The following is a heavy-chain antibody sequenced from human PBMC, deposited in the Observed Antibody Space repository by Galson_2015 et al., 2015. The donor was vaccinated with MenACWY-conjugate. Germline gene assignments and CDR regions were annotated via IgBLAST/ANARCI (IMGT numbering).Heavy chain of an antibody. D-gene: IGHD6-19*01. Sequence: SLRLSCAASGFTVSSNYMSWVRQAPGKGLEWVSVIYSGGSIYYADSVKGRVTISRDNSKNTVSLQMNNLRAEDTAEYYCAKDAQWSFDIWGQGTKVTVSS. CDR3: AKDAQWSFDI. V-gene: IGHV3-66*02. J-gene: IGHJ3*02. CDR1: GFTVSSNY. CDR2: IYSGGSI.